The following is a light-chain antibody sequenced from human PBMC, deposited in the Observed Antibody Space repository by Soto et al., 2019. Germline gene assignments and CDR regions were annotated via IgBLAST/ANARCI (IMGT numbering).Light chain of an antibody. CDR2: DVS. CDR1: SSDIGGYNY. V-gene: IGLV2-14*03. CDR3: SSYTSTSTLYV. Sequence: QSALTQPASVSGSPGQSITISCTGTSSDIGGYNYVSWYQQLPGQVPKLIIYDVSNRPSGVSDRFSGSTSGNPASLTISGLQAXYEADYYCSSYTSTSTLYVFGTGTKVPVL. J-gene: IGLJ1*01.